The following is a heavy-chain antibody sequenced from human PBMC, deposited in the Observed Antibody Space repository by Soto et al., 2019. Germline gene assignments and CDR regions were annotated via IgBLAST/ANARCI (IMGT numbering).Heavy chain of an antibody. Sequence: GGSLRLSCAASGFTFSSYNMNWVRQAPGKGLEWVSSISSSSSYIYYADSVKGRFTISRDNAKNSLYLQMNSLRAEDTAVYYCARVAGPSVGYWGQGTLVTVSS. D-gene: IGHD3-10*01. V-gene: IGHV3-21*01. CDR3: ARVAGPSVGY. CDR2: ISSSSSYI. CDR1: GFTFSSYN. J-gene: IGHJ4*02.